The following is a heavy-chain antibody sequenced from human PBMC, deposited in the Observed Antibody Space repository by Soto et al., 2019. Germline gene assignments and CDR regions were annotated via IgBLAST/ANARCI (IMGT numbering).Heavy chain of an antibody. Sequence: GESLKISCKGSGYSFTSYWISWVRQMPGKGLEWMGRIDPSDSYTNYSPSFQGHVTISADKSISTVYLQWSSLKASDTAMYYCARLNYYFWSGSSYYYYGMDVWGQGTTVTVSS. CDR2: IDPSDSYT. D-gene: IGHD3-3*01. CDR3: ARLNYYFWSGSSYYYYGMDV. CDR1: GYSFTSYW. J-gene: IGHJ6*02. V-gene: IGHV5-10-1*01.